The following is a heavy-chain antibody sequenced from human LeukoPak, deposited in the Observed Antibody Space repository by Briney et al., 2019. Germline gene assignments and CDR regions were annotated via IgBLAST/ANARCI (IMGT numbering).Heavy chain of an antibody. CDR3: ARDRGTRLSDIYDYVWGSYRYKEGAFDY. D-gene: IGHD3-16*02. CDR2: IIPIFGKA. Sequence: ASVKVSCKASGGTFSSYAISWVRQVPGQGLEWVGGIIPIFGKANYAKKFQGRVTITADESTSTAYMELSSLRSEDTAVYYCARDRGTRLSDIYDYVWGSYRYKEGAFDYWGQGTLVTVSS. CDR1: GGTFSSYA. V-gene: IGHV1-69*13. J-gene: IGHJ4*02.